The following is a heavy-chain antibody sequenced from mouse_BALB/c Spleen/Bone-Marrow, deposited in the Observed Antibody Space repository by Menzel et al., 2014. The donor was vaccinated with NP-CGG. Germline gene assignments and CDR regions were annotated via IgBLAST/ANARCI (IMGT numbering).Heavy chain of an antibody. Sequence: EVKVVESGGGLVQPGGSLRLFCATSGFTFTDYYMSWVRQPPGKALEWLGFIRNKPNGYTTEYSASVKGRFTISRDNSQSILYLQMNTLRAEDSATYYCARDDYGRGYWGQGTTLTVSS. CDR2: IRNKPNGYTT. J-gene: IGHJ2*01. V-gene: IGHV7-3*02. CDR3: ARDDYGRGY. D-gene: IGHD1-1*01. CDR1: GFTFTDYY.